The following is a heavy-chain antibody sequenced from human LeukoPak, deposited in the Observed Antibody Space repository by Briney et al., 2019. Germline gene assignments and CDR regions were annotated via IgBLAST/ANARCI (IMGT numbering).Heavy chain of an antibody. CDR3: ARYNYSSGPEGALDI. CDR2: IYYSGST. D-gene: IGHD6-19*01. Sequence: SSETLSLTCTASGGSISSYYLNWIRQPPGKGLEWIGYIYYSGSTNYNPSLKSRVTISVDTSKNQFSLKLSSVTAADTAVYYCARYNYSSGPEGALDIWGQGTMVTVSS. J-gene: IGHJ3*02. CDR1: GGSISSYY. V-gene: IGHV4-59*08.